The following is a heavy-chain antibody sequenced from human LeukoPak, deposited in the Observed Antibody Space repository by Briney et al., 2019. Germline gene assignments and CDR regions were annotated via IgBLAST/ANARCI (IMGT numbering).Heavy chain of an antibody. V-gene: IGHV3-74*01. D-gene: IGHD3-10*01. CDR3: TRVRSGTYYDY. CDR2: IKSDGSSI. J-gene: IGHJ4*02. CDR1: GFTFSTYW. Sequence: GGSLRLSCTASGFTFSTYWMHWIRQAPGKGLVWVSHIKSDGSSINYADSVKGRFTISRDNAKNTLYLQMNSLRAEDTAVYYCTRVRSGTYYDYWGQGTLVTVSS.